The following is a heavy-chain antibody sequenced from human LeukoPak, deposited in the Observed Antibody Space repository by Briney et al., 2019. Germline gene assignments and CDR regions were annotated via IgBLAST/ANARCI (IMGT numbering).Heavy chain of an antibody. CDR2: INPNSGGT. D-gene: IGHD3-22*01. CDR3: ARDPLVYYYDSSGYDY. Sequence: ASVKVSCKASGYTFTGYYMHWVRQAPGQGLEWMGWINPNSGGTNYAQKFQGRVTMTRDTSISTAYMELSRLRSDDTAVYYCARDPLVYYYDSSGYDYWGQGTLVTVSS. CDR1: GYTFTGYY. V-gene: IGHV1-2*02. J-gene: IGHJ4*02.